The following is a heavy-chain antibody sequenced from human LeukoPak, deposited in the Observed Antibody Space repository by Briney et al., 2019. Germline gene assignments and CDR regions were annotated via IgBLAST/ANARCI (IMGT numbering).Heavy chain of an antibody. CDR1: GGTFSSYA. D-gene: IGHD3-9*01. J-gene: IGHJ5*02. V-gene: IGHV1-69*05. CDR3: ARSGLRYFDWLFYNWFDP. CDR2: IIPIFGTA. Sequence: GSSVKVSCKASGGTFSSYAISWVRQAPGQGLEWMGGIIPIFGTANYAQKFQGRVTMTTDTSTSTAYMELRSLRSDDTAVYYCARSGLRYFDWLFYNWFDPWGQGTLVTVSS.